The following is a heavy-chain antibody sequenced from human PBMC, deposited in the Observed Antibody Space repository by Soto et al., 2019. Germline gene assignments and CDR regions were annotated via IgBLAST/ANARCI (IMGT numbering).Heavy chain of an antibody. Sequence: PGESLKISCNGSGYIFTSYWIGWVRQMPGKGLEWMGIIYPGDSDTRYSPSFQGQVTISADKSISTAYLQWSSLKASDTAMYYCARQRRDSGSYYSDNWGQGTLVTVSS. V-gene: IGHV5-51*01. D-gene: IGHD1-26*01. J-gene: IGHJ4*02. CDR3: ARQRRDSGSYYSDN. CDR2: IYPGDSDT. CDR1: GYIFTSYW.